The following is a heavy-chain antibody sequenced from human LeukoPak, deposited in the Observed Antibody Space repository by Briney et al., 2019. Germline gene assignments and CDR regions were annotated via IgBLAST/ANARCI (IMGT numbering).Heavy chain of an antibody. V-gene: IGHV5-51*01. J-gene: IGHJ4*02. D-gene: IGHD5-18*01. CDR3: ASSGVSGYSRYYFDY. CDR2: IYPGDSDT. Sequence: GESLKISCKGSGYSFTSYWIGWVRQMPGKGLEWMGIIYPGDSDTRYSPSFQGQVTISADKSISTAYLQWSSLKASDTAMYYCASSGVSGYSRYYFDYWGQGTLVTVSS. CDR1: GYSFTSYW.